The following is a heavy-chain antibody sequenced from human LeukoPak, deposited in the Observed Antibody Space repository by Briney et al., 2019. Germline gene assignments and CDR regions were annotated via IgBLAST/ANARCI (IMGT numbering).Heavy chain of an antibody. CDR3: ARSIRVTTLAFDI. CDR1: GYTITSYC. J-gene: IGHJ3*02. Sequence: ASVKVSCNASGYTITSYCISWVRQPPGQGLEWMGWSSAYNGNTNYAQKLQGRVTMTTDTSTSTAYMELRSLRSDDTAVYYCARSIRVTTLAFDIWGQGTMVTVSS. D-gene: IGHD4-17*01. V-gene: IGHV1-18*01. CDR2: SSAYNGNT.